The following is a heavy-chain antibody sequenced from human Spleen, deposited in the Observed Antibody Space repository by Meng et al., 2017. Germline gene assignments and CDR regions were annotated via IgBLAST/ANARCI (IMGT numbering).Heavy chain of an antibody. V-gene: IGHV3-48*03. D-gene: IGHD4-23*01. Sequence: GESLKISCAASGFTFSSYEMNWVRQAPGKGLEWVSYISRSGSTIYYADSVKGRFSISRDNAKNSLYLQMNSLRAEDTALYYCARSTTVVNFLGDYYYYGMDVWGQGTTVTVSS. CDR2: ISRSGSTI. CDR1: GFTFSSYE. CDR3: ARSTTVVNFLGDYYYYGMDV. J-gene: IGHJ6*02.